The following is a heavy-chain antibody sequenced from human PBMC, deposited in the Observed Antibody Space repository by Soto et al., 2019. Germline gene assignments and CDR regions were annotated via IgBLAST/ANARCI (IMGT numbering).Heavy chain of an antibody. J-gene: IGHJ4*02. D-gene: IGHD7-27*01. CDR3: AREAPPKWGFGFDS. V-gene: IGHV4-38-2*02. CDR1: DYSIRAGYD. CDR2: ISHSGGS. Sequence: SETLSLTWGFADYSIRAGYDWAWIRPSPTKGLEWIGSISHSGGSSYNPSLESRATISLDTSKNQFFLTMTSVTAADTAIYYCAREAPPKWGFGFDSWAQGRL.